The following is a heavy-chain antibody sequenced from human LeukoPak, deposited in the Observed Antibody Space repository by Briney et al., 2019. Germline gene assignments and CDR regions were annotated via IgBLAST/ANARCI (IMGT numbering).Heavy chain of an antibody. CDR1: GGTFISYA. V-gene: IGHV1-69*13. J-gene: IGHJ5*02. CDR3: AIRYRFVTNYFDP. CDR2: ITPIFGTA. Sequence: SVKVSCKASGGTFISYAISWVRQAPGQGLEWMGGITPIFGTANYAQKFQGRVTITADESTSTAYMELSSLRSEDTAVYYCAIRYRFVTNYFDPWGQGTLVTVSS. D-gene: IGHD1-7*01.